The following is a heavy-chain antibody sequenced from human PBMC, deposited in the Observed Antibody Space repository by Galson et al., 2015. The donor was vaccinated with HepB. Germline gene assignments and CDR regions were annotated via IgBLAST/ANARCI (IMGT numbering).Heavy chain of an antibody. J-gene: IGHJ4*02. D-gene: IGHD2-2*03. CDR3: AKFRGMDIGEYHFDH. Sequence: SLRLSCAASGFTFSTFAMGWVRQAPGKGLEWVSTLHNDGVTTHIADSVMGRFTISRDNSKNTLFLQMNSLGVEDTALYYCAKFRGMDIGEYHFDHWGQGTLVTVSS. CDR1: GFTFSTFA. V-gene: IGHV3-23*05. CDR2: LHNDGVTT.